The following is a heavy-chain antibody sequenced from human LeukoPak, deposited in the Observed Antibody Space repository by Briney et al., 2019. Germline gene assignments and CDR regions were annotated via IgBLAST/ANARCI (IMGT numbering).Heavy chain of an antibody. J-gene: IGHJ4*02. Sequence: GGSLRLSCAASGFTFSSSAMSWVRQAPGKGLEWVSGISGSGGSTYYADSVKGRFTISRDNSKNTLYLQMNSLRAEDTAVYYCAKRKRAITAALRGYDGYWGQGTLVTVSS. CDR3: AKRKRAITAALRGYDGY. CDR2: ISGSGGST. V-gene: IGHV3-23*01. CDR1: GFTFSSSA. D-gene: IGHD5-12*01.